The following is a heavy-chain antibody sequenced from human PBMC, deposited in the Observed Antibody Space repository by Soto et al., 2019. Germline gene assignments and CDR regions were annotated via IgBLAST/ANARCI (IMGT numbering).Heavy chain of an antibody. V-gene: IGHV3-23*01. CDR2: ISGSGGST. J-gene: IGHJ6*02. CDR3: AKDQRLRFLMDV. D-gene: IGHD3-3*01. Sequence: GGSLRLSCAASGFTFGSYAMSWVRQAPGKGLEWVSAISGSGGSTYYADSVKGRFTISRDNSKNTLYLQMNSLRAEDTAVYYCAKDQRLRFLMDVWGQGTTVTVSS. CDR1: GFTFGSYA.